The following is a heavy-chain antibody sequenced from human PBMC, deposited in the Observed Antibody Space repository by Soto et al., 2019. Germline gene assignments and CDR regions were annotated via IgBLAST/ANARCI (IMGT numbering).Heavy chain of an antibody. J-gene: IGHJ5*02. Sequence: GASVKVSCKASGYTFTCYYMHWVRQAPGQGLEWMGWINPNSGGTNYAQKFQGRVTMTRDTSISTAYMELSRLRSDDTAVYYCARDGDNSLNNWFDPWGQGTLVTVSS. CDR1: GYTFTCYY. CDR3: ARDGDNSLNNWFDP. D-gene: IGHD3-3*01. CDR2: INPNSGGT. V-gene: IGHV1-2*02.